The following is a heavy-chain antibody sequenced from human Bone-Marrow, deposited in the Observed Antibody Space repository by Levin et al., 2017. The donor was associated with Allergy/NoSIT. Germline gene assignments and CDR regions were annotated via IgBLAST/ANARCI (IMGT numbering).Heavy chain of an antibody. V-gene: IGHV4-61*01. D-gene: IGHD3-22*01. J-gene: IGHJ4*02. CDR3: ARDNIVVASIDY. Sequence: SETLSLTCTVSGDSVSNDSCYWSWIRQPPGTGLEWIGYIYYSESTNYNPSLKSRVTISLDTSKNQFSLKLSSVTAADTAVYYCARDNIVVASIDYWGQGTLVTVSS. CDR1: GDSVSNDSCY. CDR2: IYYSEST.